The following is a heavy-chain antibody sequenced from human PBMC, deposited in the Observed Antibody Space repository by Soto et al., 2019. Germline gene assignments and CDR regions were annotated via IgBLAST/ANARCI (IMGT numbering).Heavy chain of an antibody. Sequence: PGGSLRLSCAAPGFTFSSYSMNWVRQAPGKGLEWVSSISSGSSYIYYADSVKGRFTISRDNAKNSLYLQMNSLRAEDTAVYYCARGKGMDVWGQGTTVTVSS. CDR1: GFTFSSYS. CDR2: ISSGSSYI. J-gene: IGHJ6*02. V-gene: IGHV3-21*01. CDR3: ARGKGMDV.